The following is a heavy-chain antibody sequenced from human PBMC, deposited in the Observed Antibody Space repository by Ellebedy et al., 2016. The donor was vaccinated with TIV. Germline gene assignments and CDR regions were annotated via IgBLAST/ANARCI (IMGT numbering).Heavy chain of an antibody. CDR2: INHSGST. CDR3: ARGGPLRFLEWSLCGMDV. Sequence: SETLSLXXAVYGGSFSGYYWSWIRQPPGKGLEWIGEINHSGSTNYNPSLKSRVTISVDTSKNQFSLKLSSVTAADTAVYYCARGGPLRFLEWSLCGMDVWGQGTTVTVSS. J-gene: IGHJ6*02. D-gene: IGHD3-3*01. CDR1: GGSFSGYY. V-gene: IGHV4-34*01.